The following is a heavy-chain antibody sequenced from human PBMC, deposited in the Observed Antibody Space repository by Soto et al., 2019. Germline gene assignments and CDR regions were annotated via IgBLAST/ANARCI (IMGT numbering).Heavy chain of an antibody. Sequence: ASVKVSWKASGYTFTSYCISWVLQAPGQGFEWMGWISAYNGNTNYAQKLQGRVTMTTDTSTSTAYMELRSLRSDDTAVYYCARSGQPRSYYYYYYGMDVWGQGTTVTVSS. CDR3: ARSGQPRSYYYYYYGMDV. V-gene: IGHV1-18*01. D-gene: IGHD3-10*01. CDR2: ISAYNGNT. CDR1: GYTFTSYC. J-gene: IGHJ6*02.